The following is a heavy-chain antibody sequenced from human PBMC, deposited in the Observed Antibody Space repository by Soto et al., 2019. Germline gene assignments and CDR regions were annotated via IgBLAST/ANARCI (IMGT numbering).Heavy chain of an antibody. V-gene: IGHV4-59*01. CDR1: GGSLSPYY. J-gene: IGHJ5*02. CDR2: IWFSGTS. D-gene: IGHD1-20*01. Sequence: QVQLQESGPGLVKPSETLSLTCTVSGGSLSPYYWSWVRQPPGKGLEWIGFIWFSGTSAYNPSLRGRVTMSVDTSKIQLALEMNSVTAADTAVYYCARESSGNHNHNWFDPWGLGTLVTVSA. CDR3: ARESSGNHNHNWFDP.